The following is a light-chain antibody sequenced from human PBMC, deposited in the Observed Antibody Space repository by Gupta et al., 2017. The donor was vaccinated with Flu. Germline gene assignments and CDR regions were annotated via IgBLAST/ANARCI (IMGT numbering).Light chain of an antibody. J-gene: IGKJ2*01. Sequence: ASQMNQEPSSLSASVGDRVTITCRASQGIGNDLGWYQQKPGKAPKLLIYAAFSLQSGVPSRFSGSGSGTDFTLTISSLQPEDFATYYCRQEHRFPYTFGQGTKVDIK. CDR3: RQEHRFPYT. CDR2: AAF. CDR1: QGIGND. V-gene: IGKV1-6*01.